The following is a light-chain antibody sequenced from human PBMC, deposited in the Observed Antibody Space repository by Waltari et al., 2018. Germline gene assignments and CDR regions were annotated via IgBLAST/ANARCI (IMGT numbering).Light chain of an antibody. V-gene: IGKV1-33*01. Sequence: DIQMTQSPSSLSASVGDGVTITCQASQEIANYLNWYQQKPGKAPKLLVYDASNLHSGVPSRFSGSGSGTHFTFTITGLQPEDIATYYCQQHDHLPFTFGPGTKVDIK. J-gene: IGKJ3*01. CDR2: DAS. CDR1: QEIANY. CDR3: QQHDHLPFT.